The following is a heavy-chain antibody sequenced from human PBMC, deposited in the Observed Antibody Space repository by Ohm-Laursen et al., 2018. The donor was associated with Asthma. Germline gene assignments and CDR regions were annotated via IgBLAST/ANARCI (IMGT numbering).Heavy chain of an antibody. CDR3: ARAEYPGDFDY. V-gene: IGHV4-61*01. D-gene: IGHD2-21*01. CDR2: IYYSGST. Sequence: GTLSLTCTVSGGSVSSGSYYWSWIRQPPGKGLKWIGYIYYSGSTNYNPSLKSRVTISVDTSKNQFSLKLSSVTAADTAVYYCARAEYPGDFDYWGQGTLVTVSS. CDR1: GGSVSSGSYY. J-gene: IGHJ4*02.